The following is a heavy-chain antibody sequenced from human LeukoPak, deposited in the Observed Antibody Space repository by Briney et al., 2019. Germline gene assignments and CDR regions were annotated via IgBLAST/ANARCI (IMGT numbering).Heavy chain of an antibody. CDR1: GFTFSSNA. CDR3: ARDRSLKVNYFDY. V-gene: IGHV3-30-3*01. Sequence: GRSLRLSCAVSGFTFSSNAMHWVRQAPGKGLEWVAVISYDGTNKYYADSVKGRFTISRDNSKNTLYLQMNSLRAEDTAVYYCARDRSLKVNYFDYWGQGTLVTVSS. J-gene: IGHJ4*02. D-gene: IGHD6-13*01. CDR2: ISYDGTNK.